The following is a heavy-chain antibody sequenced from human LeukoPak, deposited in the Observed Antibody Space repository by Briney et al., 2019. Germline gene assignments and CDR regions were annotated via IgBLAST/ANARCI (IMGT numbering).Heavy chain of an antibody. CDR3: ARAGYYYDSSRYYYYYMDV. CDR1: GGSISSYY. CDR2: IYYSGST. J-gene: IGHJ6*03. Sequence: SETLSLTCTVSGGSISSYYWSWIRQPPGKGLEWIGYIYYSGSTNYNPSLKSRVTISVDTSKDQFSLKLSSVIAADTAVYYCARAGYYYDSSRYYYYYMDVWGKGTTVTVSS. V-gene: IGHV4-59*01. D-gene: IGHD3-22*01.